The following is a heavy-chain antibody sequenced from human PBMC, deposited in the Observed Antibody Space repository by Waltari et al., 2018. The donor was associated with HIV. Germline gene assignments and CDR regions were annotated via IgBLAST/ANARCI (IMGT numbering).Heavy chain of an antibody. J-gene: IGHJ4*02. V-gene: IGHV7-4-1*02. CDR2: INTNTRIP. CDR1: GYTFTSYA. D-gene: IGHD3-22*01. CDR3: ARGHNYDSSGYFSPFDY. Sequence: QVQLVQSGSELKKPGASVKVSCKASGYTFTSYAMNWARQAPGQGLEWMGWINTNTRIPAYAQGCTGRVVFALATSISTAYLRISSLKAEDTDVYDCARGHNYDSSGYFSPFDYWGQGALVTVSS.